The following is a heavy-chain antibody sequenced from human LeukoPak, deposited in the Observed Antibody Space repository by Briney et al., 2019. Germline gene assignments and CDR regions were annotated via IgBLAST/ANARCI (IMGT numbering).Heavy chain of an antibody. V-gene: IGHV5-51*01. CDR1: GYSFTSYW. J-gene: IGHJ2*01. CDR3: ARGPLVKGLVTINWYFDL. D-gene: IGHD4-11*01. CDR2: IYPANSDT. Sequence: GESLKISCKGSGYSFTSYWIGWVRQMPEKGLEWMAIIYPANSDTRYNPSFQGQVTISANKSSSTAYLQWSSLKASDTAMYYCARGPLVKGLVTINWYFDLWGRGTLITVSS.